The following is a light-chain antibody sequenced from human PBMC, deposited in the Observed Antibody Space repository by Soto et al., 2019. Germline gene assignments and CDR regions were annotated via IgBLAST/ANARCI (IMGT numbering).Light chain of an antibody. CDR2: GAT. V-gene: IGKV1-6*02. J-gene: IGKJ4*01. CDR1: QGIGND. CDR3: LQYHNCPRT. Sequence: AIQMAQSPSSLSASVGDRVTISCRASQGIGNDVGWYQQKPGKAPRLLLYGATTLQSGVPSRFSGTRSGTDFTLTISSLQPEDFATYYCLQYHNCPRTFGGGTKVEIK.